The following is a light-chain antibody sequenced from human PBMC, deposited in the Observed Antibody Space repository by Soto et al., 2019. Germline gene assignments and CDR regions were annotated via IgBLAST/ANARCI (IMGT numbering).Light chain of an antibody. CDR1: SGHSSYA. CDR3: QTWGTGIQV. Sequence: QSVLTQSPSASASLGASVKLTCTLSSGHSSYAIAWHQQQPEKGPRYLMKLNSDDSHNKGDGIPDRFSGSSSGAERCLTISSLQSEDEADYYCQTWGTGIQVFGGGTKLTVL. CDR2: LNSDDSH. V-gene: IGLV4-69*01. J-gene: IGLJ2*01.